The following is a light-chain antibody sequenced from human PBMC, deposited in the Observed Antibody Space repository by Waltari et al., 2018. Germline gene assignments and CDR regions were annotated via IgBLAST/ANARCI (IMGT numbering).Light chain of an antibody. J-gene: IGKJ3*01. CDR1: QRISIF. Sequence: EIVLTQSPATLSLSPGERATLSCRASQRISIFLAWYQQKAGQAPRLLIYDASNRATGIPARFSGSGSGTDFTLTITSLEPEDSAVYYCQQRSHWPSRLTCGPGTTVDIK. CDR3: QQRSHWPSRLT. CDR2: DAS. V-gene: IGKV3-11*01.